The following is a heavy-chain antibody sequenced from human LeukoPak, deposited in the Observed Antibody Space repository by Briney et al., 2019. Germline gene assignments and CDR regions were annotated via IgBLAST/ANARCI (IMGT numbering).Heavy chain of an antibody. J-gene: IGHJ3*02. V-gene: IGHV4-34*01. Sequence: SETLSLTCAVCLGSFRGYYWSCLRQPPGKGLEWIGEINHSGSTNYNPSLKSRVTLSVDTYKNQFSLKLSSVTAADTAVYYCARASLRRITIFGVVIRSLAFDIWGQGTMVTVSS. CDR2: INHSGST. CDR1: LGSFRGYY. D-gene: IGHD3-3*01. CDR3: ARASLRRITIFGVVIRSLAFDI.